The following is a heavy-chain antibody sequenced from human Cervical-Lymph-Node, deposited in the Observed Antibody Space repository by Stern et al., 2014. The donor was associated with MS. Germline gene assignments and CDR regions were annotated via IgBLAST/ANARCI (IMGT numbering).Heavy chain of an antibody. CDR1: GFTFSSYS. CDR3: ARVDCVSTSCFYYYYGMDV. CDR2: ISSGRDYI. D-gene: IGHD2-2*01. Sequence: EVQLVESGGGLVKPGGSLRLSCAASGFTFSSYSMNWVRQAPGKGLEWVSSISSGRDYIYYADSVKGRFTISRDNAKNSLWLQMNSLRAEDTAVYYCARVDCVSTSCFYYYYGMDVWGQGTPVTVSS. J-gene: IGHJ6*02. V-gene: IGHV3-21*02.